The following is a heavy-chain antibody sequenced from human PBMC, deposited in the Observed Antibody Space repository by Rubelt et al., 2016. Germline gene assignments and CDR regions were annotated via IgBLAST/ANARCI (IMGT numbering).Heavy chain of an antibody. CDR3: ARDVGRWTGTTYYYYGMDV. CDR2: IIPIFGTA. CDR1: GGTFSSYA. J-gene: IGHJ6*02. D-gene: IGHD1-7*01. V-gene: IGHV1-69*01. Sequence: QVQLVQSGAEVKKPGSSVKVSCKASGGTFSSYAISWVRQAPGQGLEWMGGIIPIFGTANYAQKCQGRVTITADEATSTAYMELSSLRSEDTAVYYCARDVGRWTGTTYYYYGMDVWGQGTTVTVSS.